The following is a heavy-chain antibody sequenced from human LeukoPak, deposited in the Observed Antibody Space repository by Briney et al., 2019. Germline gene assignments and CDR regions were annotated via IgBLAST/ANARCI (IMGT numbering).Heavy chain of an antibody. J-gene: IGHJ4*02. V-gene: IGHV1-18*01. Sequence: GASVNVSYTASRYTFTNYTISWVRQAPGQGLEWMGWISAYNANTAYTQQLQGRVTMTTDTSSSTVYMELRSLRSDDTAVYYCARNSTTGAMDYWGEGTLVTVS. D-gene: IGHD2-8*01. CDR1: RYTFTNYT. CDR3: ARNSTTGAMDY. CDR2: ISAYNANT.